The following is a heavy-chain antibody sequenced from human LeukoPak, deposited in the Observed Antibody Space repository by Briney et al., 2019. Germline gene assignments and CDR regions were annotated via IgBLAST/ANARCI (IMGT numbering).Heavy chain of an antibody. D-gene: IGHD4-17*01. Sequence: SETLSLTCAVYGGSFSGYYWSWIRQPPGKGLEWIGEINHSGSTNYNPSLKRRVTISVDTSKNQFPLKLSSVADAGTAVYCCARGTVTTSVPLRPSAFDFWGQGTLVTVSS. CDR3: ARGTVTTSVPLRPSAFDF. CDR2: INHSGST. V-gene: IGHV4-34*01. CDR1: GGSFSGYY. J-gene: IGHJ4*02.